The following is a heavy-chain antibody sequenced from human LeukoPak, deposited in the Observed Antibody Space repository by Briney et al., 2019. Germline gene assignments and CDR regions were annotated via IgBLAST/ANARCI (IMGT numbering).Heavy chain of an antibody. CDR1: GFTFSSYG. CDR3: AKSPVVAANGXDY. D-gene: IGHD2-15*01. V-gene: IGHV3-30*02. Sequence: GGSLRLSCAASGFTFSSYGMHWVRQAPGKGLEWVAFIRYDGSNKYYAGSVKGRFTISRDNSKNTLYLQMNSLRAEDTAVYYCAKSPVVAANGXDYWXXXTXXTVSX. J-gene: IGHJ4*02. CDR2: IRYDGSNK.